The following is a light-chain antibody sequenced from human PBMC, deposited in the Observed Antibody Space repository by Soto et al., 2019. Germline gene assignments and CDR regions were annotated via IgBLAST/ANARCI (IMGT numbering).Light chain of an antibody. V-gene: IGLV1-44*01. CDR2: NNN. CDR3: ATLDDSLNARGV. J-gene: IGLJ3*02. CDR1: RSNIGNNA. Sequence: QSVLTQPPSASGTPGQRVTISCSGSRSNIGNNAVSWYQQFPGTAPKLLIYNNNQRPSGVPDRFSGSKSGTSASLAISGLPSEDQADYYCATLDDSLNARGVFGGGTKVTVL.